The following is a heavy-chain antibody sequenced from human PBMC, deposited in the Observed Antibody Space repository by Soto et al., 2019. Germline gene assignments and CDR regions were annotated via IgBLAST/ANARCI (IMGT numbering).Heavy chain of an antibody. CDR2: IIPIFGTA. D-gene: IGHD3-10*01. J-gene: IGHJ6*02. V-gene: IGHV1-69*13. CDR1: GGTFSSYA. Sequence: SVKVSCKASGGTFSSYAISWVRQAPGQGLEWMGGIIPIFGTANYAQKFQGRVTITADESTSTAYMELSSLRSEDTAVYYCARDIGYYYGSGSYNNYYGMDVWGQGTTVTVSS. CDR3: ARDIGYYYGSGSYNNYYGMDV.